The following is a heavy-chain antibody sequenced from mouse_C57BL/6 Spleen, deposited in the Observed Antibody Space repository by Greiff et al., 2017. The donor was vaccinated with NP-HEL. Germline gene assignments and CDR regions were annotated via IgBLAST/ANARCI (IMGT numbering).Heavy chain of an antibody. CDR2: ISYSGST. CDR3: AGNGTVREGYYFDY. V-gene: IGHV3-8*01. Sequence: EVQRVESGPGLAKPSQTLSLTCSVTGYSITSDYWNWIRKFPGNKLEYMGYISYSGSTNYNPSLKSRISITRDTSKNQNYLQLNSMTTADAATYYCAGNGTVREGYYFDYWGQGTTLTVSS. CDR1: GYSITSDY. D-gene: IGHD4-1*01. J-gene: IGHJ2*01.